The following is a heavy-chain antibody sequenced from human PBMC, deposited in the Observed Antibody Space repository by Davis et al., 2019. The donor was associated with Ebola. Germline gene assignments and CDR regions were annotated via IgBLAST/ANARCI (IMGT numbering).Heavy chain of an antibody. V-gene: IGHV3-48*03. J-gene: IGHJ4*02. CDR1: GFTFSSYE. CDR2: ISTAGDTI. D-gene: IGHD2/OR15-2a*01. CDR3: TRDAGICTSFNCHHFDY. Sequence: PGGSLRLSCAASGFTFSSYEMNWVRQAPGKGLEWVSYISTAGDTIYYADSVRGRFTISRDNARNSLSLQMNSLRAEDTAVYYCTRDAGICTSFNCHHFDYWGRGALVTVSS.